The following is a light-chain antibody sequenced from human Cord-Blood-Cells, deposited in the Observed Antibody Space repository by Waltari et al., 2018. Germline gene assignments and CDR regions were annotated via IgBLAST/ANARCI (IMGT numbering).Light chain of an antibody. CDR3: QQSYSTPYT. V-gene: IGKV1-39*01. CDR1: QSISSD. Sequence: DIQMTQSPSSLSASVGDRVTITCRASQSISSDLNWYQQKPGKAPKLLIDAASSLQSGVPSRFSGSGSGTDFTLTISSLQPEDFATYYCQQSYSTPYTFGQGTKLEIK. CDR2: AAS. J-gene: IGKJ2*01.